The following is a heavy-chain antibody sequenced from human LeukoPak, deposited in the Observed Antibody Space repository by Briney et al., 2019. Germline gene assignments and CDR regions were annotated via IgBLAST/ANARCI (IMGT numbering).Heavy chain of an antibody. J-gene: IGHJ4*02. V-gene: IGHV3-49*04. Sequence: GRSLRLSCTASGFTFGDYAISWVRQAPGKRLEWVGFIRSKAYGGTTEYAASVKGRFTISRDDSKSIAYLQMNSLKNDETAVYYCTRAVTMVRGVIIIPSYVDYWGQGPLVTVS. CDR1: GFTFGDYA. CDR3: TRAVTMVRGVIIIPSYVDY. CDR2: IRSKAYGGTT. D-gene: IGHD3-10*01.